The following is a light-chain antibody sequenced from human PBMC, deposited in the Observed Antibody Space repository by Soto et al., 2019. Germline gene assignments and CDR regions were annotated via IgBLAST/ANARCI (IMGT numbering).Light chain of an antibody. Sequence: EFVLTQSPVTLSFSPGEIATLSCRASQTVRNNYLAWYQQKPGQAPRLLIYDAYSRATGIPDRLSGGGSGTDFTLTISRLEPEDFAVYYCQQFSSYPLTFGGGTKVDIK. CDR2: DAY. V-gene: IGKV3-20*01. CDR1: QTVRNNY. J-gene: IGKJ4*01. CDR3: QQFSSYPLT.